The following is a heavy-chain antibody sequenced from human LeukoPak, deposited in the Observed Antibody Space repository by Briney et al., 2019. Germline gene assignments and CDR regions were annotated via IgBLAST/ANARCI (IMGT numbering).Heavy chain of an antibody. J-gene: IGHJ4*02. V-gene: IGHV3-30-3*01. CDR1: GFTFSSYA. CDR3: ARFGIGSSGYTDY. D-gene: IGHD3-22*01. CDR2: ISYDGSNK. Sequence: GGSLRLSCAASGFTFSSYAMHWVRQAPGKGLEWVAVISYDGSNKYYADSVKGRFTISRDNSKNTLYLQMNSLRAEDTAVYYCARFGIGSSGYTDYWGQGTLVTVSS.